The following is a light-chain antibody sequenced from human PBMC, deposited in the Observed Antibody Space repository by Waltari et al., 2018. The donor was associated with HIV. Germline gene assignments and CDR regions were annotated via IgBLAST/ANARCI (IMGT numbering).Light chain of an antibody. J-gene: IGLJ2*01. CDR2: YNN. Sequence: QSVLTQPPSASGTPGQRVTISCSGSSSNIGSNYVYWYQQLPGTAPKLLIFYNNRRPSGVPDRFSGSKSGTSASLAISGLRSEDEADYYCATWDDSLRGVVFGGGAKLTVL. CDR3: ATWDDSLRGVV. CDR1: SSNIGSNY. V-gene: IGLV1-47*01.